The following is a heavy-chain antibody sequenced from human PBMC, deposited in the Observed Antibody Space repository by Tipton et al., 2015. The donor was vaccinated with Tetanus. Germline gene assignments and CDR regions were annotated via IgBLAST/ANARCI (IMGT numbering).Heavy chain of an antibody. J-gene: IGHJ6*02. Sequence: QLVQSGAEVKKPGSSVRVSCKTSGGSFKSYAVSWVRQAPGQGLEWMGGIIPIFGTAKYAQKFQGRVTITADESTSTAYMELSSLRSEDTAVYYCARKWDIVAVSAANYYGLDVWGQGTTVTVSS. V-gene: IGHV1-69*01. CDR2: IIPIFGTA. D-gene: IGHD2-2*01. CDR1: GGSFKSYA. CDR3: ARKWDIVAVSAANYYGLDV.